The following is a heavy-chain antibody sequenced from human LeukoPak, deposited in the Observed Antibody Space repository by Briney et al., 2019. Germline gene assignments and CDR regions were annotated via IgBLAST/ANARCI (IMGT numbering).Heavy chain of an antibody. CDR3: AREITTIENDY. Sequence: GASVKVSCMASGYTFTDYYIHWVRQAPGQGLEWMGRINPNSGGTDYAQKFQGRVTMTRDTSISTAYMELSRLRSDDTAVYYCAREITTIENDYWGHGTLVTVSS. D-gene: IGHD5-24*01. CDR1: GYTFTDYY. J-gene: IGHJ4*01. V-gene: IGHV1-2*02. CDR2: INPNSGGT.